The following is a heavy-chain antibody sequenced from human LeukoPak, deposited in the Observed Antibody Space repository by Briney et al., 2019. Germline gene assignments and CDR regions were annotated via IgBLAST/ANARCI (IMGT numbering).Heavy chain of an antibody. D-gene: IGHD2-15*01. CDR2: IKSKSDGGTT. J-gene: IGHJ4*02. CDR3: TALGAASEY. Sequence: PGGSLRLSCVGSGVTFSNAWMSWIRQAPGKGLQWVGRIKSKSDGGTTEYAAPVKGRFTISRDDSKNTLYLQMNSLKSEDAALYYCTALGAASEYWGQGALVTVSS. CDR1: GVTFSNAW. V-gene: IGHV3-15*01.